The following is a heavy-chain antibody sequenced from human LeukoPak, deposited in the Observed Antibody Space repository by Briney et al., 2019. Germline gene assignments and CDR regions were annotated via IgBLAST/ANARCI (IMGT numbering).Heavy chain of an antibody. J-gene: IGHJ4*02. D-gene: IGHD1-1*01. Sequence: PGGSLKLSCAASGFTFSGSAMHWVRQASGKGLEWVGRIRSEANSYATAYAASVKGRFTISRDDSKNTAYLQMNSLKTEDTAVYNCTRMLERRGGDYWGQGTLVTVSS. CDR3: TRMLERRGGDY. V-gene: IGHV3-73*01. CDR2: IRSEANSYAT. CDR1: GFTFSGSA.